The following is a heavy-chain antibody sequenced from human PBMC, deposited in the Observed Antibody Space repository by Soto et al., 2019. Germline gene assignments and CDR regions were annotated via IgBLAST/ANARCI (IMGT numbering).Heavy chain of an antibody. CDR1: GGSISSGGYY. V-gene: IGHV4-31*03. CDR2: IYYSGST. CDR3: ALFKGLCSGGSCDAFDI. D-gene: IGHD2-15*01. J-gene: IGHJ3*02. Sequence: SETLSLTCTVSGGSISSGGYYWSWIRQHPGKGLEWIGYIYYSGSTYYNPSLKSRVTISVDTSKNQFSLKLSSVTAADTAVYYCALFKGLCSGGSCDAFDIWGQGTMVTVSS.